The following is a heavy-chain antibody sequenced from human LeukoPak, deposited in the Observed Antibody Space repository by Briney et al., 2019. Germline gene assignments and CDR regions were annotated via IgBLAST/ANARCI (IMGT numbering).Heavy chain of an antibody. Sequence: ASVKVSCKASGYTFTTYAMNWVRQAPGQGLEWMGWINTNTGNPTYAQGFTGRFVFSLDTSVSTAYLQISSLKAEDTAVYYCARSLLGYYYYGMDVWGQGATVTVSS. CDR1: GYTFTTYA. CDR2: INTNTGNP. J-gene: IGHJ6*02. CDR3: ARSLLGYYYYGMDV. V-gene: IGHV7-4-1*02.